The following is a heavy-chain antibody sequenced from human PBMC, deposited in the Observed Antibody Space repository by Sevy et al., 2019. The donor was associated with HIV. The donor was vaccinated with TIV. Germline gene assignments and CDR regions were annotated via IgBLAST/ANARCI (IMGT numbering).Heavy chain of an antibody. CDR2: IGGSGGKT. Sequence: GGSLRLSCAASGFTFSSYAMSWVRQAPGKGLEWVSTIGGSGGKTNYVDSVKGRFTISRDNSKNTLYLEMNSLRADDTAVYYCARDPSGHLPYLYYMDVWGKGTTVTVSS. J-gene: IGHJ6*03. V-gene: IGHV3-23*01. CDR1: GFTFSSYA. D-gene: IGHD6-6*01. CDR3: ARDPSGHLPYLYYMDV.